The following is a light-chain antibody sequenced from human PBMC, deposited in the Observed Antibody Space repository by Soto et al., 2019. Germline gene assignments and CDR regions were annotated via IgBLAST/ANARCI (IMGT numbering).Light chain of an antibody. CDR2: DAS. Sequence: IVLTQSPGTLSLTQGERASLSCRASQSVSSYLAWYQQKPGQAPRLLIYDASNRATGIPARFSGSGSGTDFTLTISSLEPEDFAVYYCQQRSNWWTFGQGTKVDIK. CDR3: QQRSNWWT. CDR1: QSVSSY. V-gene: IGKV3-11*01. J-gene: IGKJ1*01.